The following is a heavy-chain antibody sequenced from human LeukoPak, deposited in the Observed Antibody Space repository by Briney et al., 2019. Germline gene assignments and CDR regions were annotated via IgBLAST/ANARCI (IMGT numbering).Heavy chain of an antibody. Sequence: GGSLRLSCAASRFSFGNYGMSWVRQAPGKGLEWVANIKQDGGEKYYVDSVKGRFTISRDNAKNSLYLQMSSLTADDTAVYYCATCGAEWFGKRRADYWGQGTLVTVSS. J-gene: IGHJ4*02. D-gene: IGHD3-10*01. CDR3: ATCGAEWFGKRRADY. V-gene: IGHV3-7*03. CDR2: IKQDGGEK. CDR1: RFSFGNYG.